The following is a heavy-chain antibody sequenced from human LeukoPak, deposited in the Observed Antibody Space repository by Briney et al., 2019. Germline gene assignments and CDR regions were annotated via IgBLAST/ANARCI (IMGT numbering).Heavy chain of an antibody. CDR1: GYTCTGYY. CDR3: ASSFVVVPAAPVNWFDP. Sequence: ASVKVSCKASGYTCTGYYMHWVRQAPGQGLEWMGWINPNSGGTNYAKKFQGRVTITRDTSISTAYMELSRLRSDDTAVYYCASSFVVVPAAPVNWFDPWGQGTLVTVSS. D-gene: IGHD2-2*01. V-gene: IGHV1-2*02. J-gene: IGHJ5*02. CDR2: INPNSGGT.